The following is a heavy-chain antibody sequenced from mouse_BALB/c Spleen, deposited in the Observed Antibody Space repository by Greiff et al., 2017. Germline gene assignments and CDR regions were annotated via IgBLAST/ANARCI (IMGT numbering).Heavy chain of an antibody. J-gene: IGHJ3*01. Sequence: EVQLQESGGGLVKPGGSLKLSCAASGFTFSDCYMYWVRQTPEKRLEWVATISDGGSYTYYPDSVKGRFTVSRDNAKNNLYLQMSSLKSEDTAMYYCARDNYRYDGTWFAYWGQGTLVTVSA. CDR2: ISDGGSYT. CDR1: GFTFSDCY. D-gene: IGHD2-14*01. V-gene: IGHV5-4*02. CDR3: ARDNYRYDGTWFAY.